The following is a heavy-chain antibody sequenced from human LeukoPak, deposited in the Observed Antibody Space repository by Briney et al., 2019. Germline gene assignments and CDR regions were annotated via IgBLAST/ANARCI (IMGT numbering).Heavy chain of an antibody. CDR2: IYYSGST. CDR3: ARGHDSSGYYY. V-gene: IGHV4-59*01. D-gene: IGHD3-22*01. CDR1: GGSISSYY. Sequence: SETLSLTCTVSGGSISSYYWSWIRQPPGKGLEWIGYIYYSGSTNYNPSLKSRVTISVDTSKNQFSLKLSSVTAADTVVYYCARGHDSSGYYYWGQGTLVTVSS. J-gene: IGHJ4*02.